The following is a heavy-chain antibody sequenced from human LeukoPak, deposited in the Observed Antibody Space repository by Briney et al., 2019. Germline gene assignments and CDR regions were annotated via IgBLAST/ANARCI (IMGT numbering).Heavy chain of an antibody. V-gene: IGHV3-30*18. J-gene: IGHJ4*02. CDR2: ISHDGSDN. Sequence: PGGSLRLSCAASGFTFSSYGMHWVRQAPGKGLEWVAVISHDGSDNHYADSVEGRFTISRDNSKNTVYLQMTSLRPEDTAVYFCAKELYFGSGSYPDYWGQGTLVRVSS. D-gene: IGHD3-10*01. CDR3: AKELYFGSGSYPDY. CDR1: GFTFSSYG.